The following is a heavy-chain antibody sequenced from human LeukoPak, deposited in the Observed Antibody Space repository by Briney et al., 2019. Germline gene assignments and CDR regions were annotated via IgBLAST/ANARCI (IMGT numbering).Heavy chain of an antibody. V-gene: IGHV3-23*01. CDR3: ARASRPPTIFGVVPGYFDY. J-gene: IGHJ4*02. D-gene: IGHD3-3*01. Sequence: PGGSLRLSCAASGFTFSSYAMSWVRQAPGKGLEWVSAISGSGGSTYYADSVKGRFTISRDNSKNTLYLQMNSLRAEDTAVYYCARASRPPTIFGVVPGYFDYWGQGTLVTVSS. CDR1: GFTFSSYA. CDR2: ISGSGGST.